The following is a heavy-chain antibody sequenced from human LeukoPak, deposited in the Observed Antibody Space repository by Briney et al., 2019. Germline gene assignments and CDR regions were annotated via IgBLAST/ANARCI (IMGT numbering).Heavy chain of an antibody. Sequence: GGSLRLSCAASGFTFSSYRMNWVRQAPGKGLEWISYISSSSNTIYYADSVKGRFTISRDNSKNTLYLQMNSLRAEDTAVYYCAKDPYYYGSGSYFDYWGQGTLVTVSS. CDR1: GFTFSSYR. CDR2: ISSSSNTI. V-gene: IGHV3-48*01. CDR3: AKDPYYYGSGSYFDY. J-gene: IGHJ4*02. D-gene: IGHD3-10*01.